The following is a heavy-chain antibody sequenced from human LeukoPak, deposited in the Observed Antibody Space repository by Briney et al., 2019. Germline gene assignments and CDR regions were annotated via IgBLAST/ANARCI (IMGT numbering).Heavy chain of an antibody. D-gene: IGHD6-19*01. CDR2: INPNSGGT. CDR3: ARDRTRTGYSSGWYHDY. CDR1: WYTFTGYY. V-gene: IGHV1-2*02. Sequence: ASVKVSCKASWYTFTGYYMHWVRQAPGQGLEWMGWINPNSGGTNYAQKFQGRVTMTRDTSISTAYMELSRLRSDDTAVYYCARDRTRTGYSSGWYHDYWGQGTLVTVPS. J-gene: IGHJ4*02.